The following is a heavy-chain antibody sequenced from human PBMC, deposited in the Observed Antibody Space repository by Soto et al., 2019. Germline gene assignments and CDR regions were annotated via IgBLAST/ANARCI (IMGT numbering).Heavy chain of an antibody. J-gene: IGHJ4*02. CDR2: IKSKTDGGTT. Sequence: GGSLRLSCAASGFKFTYAWMSWVRQAPGKGLEWVGRIKSKTDGGTTDYAAPVKGRFTISRDESQNTLYLQMNSLKTEDTAVYYCTSLYYGHWGQGTLVTVSS. CDR1: GFKFTYAW. V-gene: IGHV3-15*01. CDR3: TSLYYGH. D-gene: IGHD3-16*02.